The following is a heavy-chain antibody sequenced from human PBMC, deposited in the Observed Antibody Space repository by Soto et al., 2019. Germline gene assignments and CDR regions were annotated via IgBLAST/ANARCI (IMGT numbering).Heavy chain of an antibody. D-gene: IGHD4-4*01. CDR2: IFDGGST. V-gene: IGHV4-59*01. J-gene: IGHJ6*03. CDR3: ARQTTVTTYDYYYYMDV. Sequence: SETLSLTCTVSGGSISGYYWSWIRQPPGEGLEWIGYIFDGGSTSYNPSLKSRVTISLDTSKNQFSLKLSPVTAADTAVYYCARQTTVTTYDYYYYMDVWGKGTTVTVSS. CDR1: GGSISGYY.